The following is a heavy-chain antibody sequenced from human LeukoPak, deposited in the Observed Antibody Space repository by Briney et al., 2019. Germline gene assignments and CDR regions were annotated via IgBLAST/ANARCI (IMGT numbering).Heavy chain of an antibody. V-gene: IGHV4-59*01. J-gene: IGHJ4*02. CDR3: ARVGAAMDNFDY. CDR1: GGSISNYD. CDR2: IYNSGST. Sequence: SETLSLTCTVSGGSISNYDWSWIRQFPGKGLEWTGYIYNSGSTNYNPSLKSRVIISKDTSKNQFSLKLSSVTAADTAVYYCARVGAAMDNFDYWGQGTLVTVSS. D-gene: IGHD5-18*01.